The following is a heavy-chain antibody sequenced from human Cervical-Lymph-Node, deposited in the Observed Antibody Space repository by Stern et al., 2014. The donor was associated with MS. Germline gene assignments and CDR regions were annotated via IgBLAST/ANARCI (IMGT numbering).Heavy chain of an antibody. CDR1: GGSVSNSY. J-gene: IGHJ6*02. Sequence: QVQLQESGPGLVKPSETLSLTCTVSGGSVSNSYWSWIRQPPGKGLEWIGNIYHSGGANSNPSLKSRVTMSVDTSKTQFSLRLSSVTAADTAVYYCARDVGMDVWGQGTTVTVSS. V-gene: IGHV4-59*02. CDR3: ARDVGMDV. CDR2: IYHSGGA.